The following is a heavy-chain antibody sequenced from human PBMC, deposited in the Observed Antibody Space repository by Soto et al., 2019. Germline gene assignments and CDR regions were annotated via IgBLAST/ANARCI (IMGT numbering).Heavy chain of an antibody. CDR1: GLTFSTYG. Sequence: GGSLRLSCAASGLTFSTYGMHWVRQAPGKGLEWVAVISSDGSEKYYVDSVKGRFTISRDNIKNTLYLQMNSLRAEDTAVYYCAKDAYYGSSGFYYYFDHWGQGTLVTVSS. V-gene: IGHV3-30*18. J-gene: IGHJ4*02. CDR3: AKDAYYGSSGFYYYFDH. CDR2: ISSDGSEK. D-gene: IGHD3-22*01.